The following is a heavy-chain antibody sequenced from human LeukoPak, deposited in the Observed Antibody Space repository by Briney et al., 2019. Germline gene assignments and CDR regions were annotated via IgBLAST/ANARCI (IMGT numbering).Heavy chain of an antibody. CDR3: AKSLRYSSGCHHFDY. Sequence: PGGPLRLSCAASGFIFNNFAMSWVRQAPGKGLEWVSGISGSGTSPYYADSVKGRFTISRDNSKNTVYLQMNSLRVEDTAVYYCAKSLRYSSGCHHFDYWGQGTLVTVSS. V-gene: IGHV3-23*01. J-gene: IGHJ4*02. D-gene: IGHD6-19*01. CDR1: GFIFNNFA. CDR2: ISGSGTSP.